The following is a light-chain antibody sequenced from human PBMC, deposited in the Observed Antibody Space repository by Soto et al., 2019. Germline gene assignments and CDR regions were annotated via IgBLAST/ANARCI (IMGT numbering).Light chain of an antibody. CDR1: NIGTKT. Sequence: SSELTQPLSVSVALGQTARITCGGNNIGTKTVHWYQQKPGQAPVLVIYRDNSRPSGIPERFSGSNSGNTATLTISRAQGGDEADYYCHVWDTSTVVFGGGTKLTVL. J-gene: IGLJ3*02. CDR2: RDN. CDR3: HVWDTSTVV. V-gene: IGLV3-9*01.